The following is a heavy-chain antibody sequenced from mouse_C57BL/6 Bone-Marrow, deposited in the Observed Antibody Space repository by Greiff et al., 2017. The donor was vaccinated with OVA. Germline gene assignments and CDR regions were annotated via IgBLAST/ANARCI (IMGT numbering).Heavy chain of an antibody. J-gene: IGHJ3*01. V-gene: IGHV1-19*01. Sequence: EVQLQQSGPVLVKPGASVKMSCKASGYTFTDYYMNWVKQSHGKSLEWIGVINPYNGGTSYNQKFKGKATLTVDKSSSTAYMELNSLTSEDSAVYYCASYYGSKAFAYWGQGTLVTVSA. CDR3: ASYYGSKAFAY. CDR1: GYTFTDYY. CDR2: INPYNGGT. D-gene: IGHD1-1*01.